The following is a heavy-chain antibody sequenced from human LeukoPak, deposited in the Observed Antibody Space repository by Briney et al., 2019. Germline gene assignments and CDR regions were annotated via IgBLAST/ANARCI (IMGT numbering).Heavy chain of an antibody. Sequence: SETLSLTCTVSGVSISIYYWSWIRQPPGKGLEWIGYIYNSGSTYYNPSLKSRVTISVDTSKNQFSLRLSSVTATDAAVYYCVRDRELNYWGQGTLVTVSS. D-gene: IGHD1-26*01. V-gene: IGHV4-59*01. CDR3: VRDRELNY. CDR2: IYNSGST. CDR1: GVSISIYY. J-gene: IGHJ4*02.